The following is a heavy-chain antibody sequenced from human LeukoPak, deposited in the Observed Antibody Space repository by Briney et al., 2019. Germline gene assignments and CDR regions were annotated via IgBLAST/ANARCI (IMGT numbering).Heavy chain of an antibody. CDR3: ARGAYYYDSSGYRY. Sequence: ASVKVSCKASGYTFTSYGISWVRQAPGQGLEWMGWISAYNGNTNYAQKLQGRVTMTTDTSTSPAYMELRSLRSDDTAVYYCARGAYYYDSSGYRYWGQGTLVTVSS. V-gene: IGHV1-18*01. CDR1: GYTFTSYG. D-gene: IGHD3-22*01. CDR2: ISAYNGNT. J-gene: IGHJ4*02.